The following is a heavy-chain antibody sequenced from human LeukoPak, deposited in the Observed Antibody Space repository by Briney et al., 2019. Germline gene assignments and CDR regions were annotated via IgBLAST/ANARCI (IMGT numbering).Heavy chain of an antibody. D-gene: IGHD3-10*01. V-gene: IGHV3-7*01. CDR1: GFTFSSYW. Sequence: GGSLRLSCTVSGFTFSSYWMTWVRQAPGKGLEWVANIRQDESEKYYVDSVKGRFTISRDNAKNSLYLQMNSLRAEDTAVYYCARDSGLAYYYGSGTYYYDAFNFWGQGTTVTVSS. J-gene: IGHJ3*01. CDR3: ARDSGLAYYYGSGTYYYDAFNF. CDR2: IRQDESEK.